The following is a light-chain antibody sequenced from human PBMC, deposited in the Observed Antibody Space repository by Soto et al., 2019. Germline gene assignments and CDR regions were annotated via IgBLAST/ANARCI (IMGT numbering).Light chain of an antibody. V-gene: IGLV3-1*01. J-gene: IGLJ2*01. CDR1: KLGDKY. Sequence: SYELTQPHSVSVSPGQTASITCSGDKLGDKYACWYQQKPGQSPVLVIFQDTKRPSGIPERFSGSNSGNTATLTISGTQAVDEADYYCQTWDSSTAVFGGGTQLTVL. CDR3: QTWDSSTAV. CDR2: QDT.